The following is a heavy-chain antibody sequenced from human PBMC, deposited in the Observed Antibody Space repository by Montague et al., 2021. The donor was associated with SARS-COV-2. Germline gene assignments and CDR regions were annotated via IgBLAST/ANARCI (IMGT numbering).Heavy chain of an antibody. V-gene: IGHV3-21*01. CDR2: ISSSSSYI. CDR3: ARDPLYDILTGYYSN. J-gene: IGHJ4*02. Sequence: SLRLSCAASGFTFSSYSMNWVRQAPGKGLEWVSSISSSSSYIYYADSVKGRFTISRDNAKNSLYLQMNSLRAEDTAVYYCARDPLYDILTGYYSNWGQGTLVTVSS. CDR1: GFTFSSYS. D-gene: IGHD3-9*01.